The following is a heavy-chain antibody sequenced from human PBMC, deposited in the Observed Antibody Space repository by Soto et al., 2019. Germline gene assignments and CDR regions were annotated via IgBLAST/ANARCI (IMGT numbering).Heavy chain of an antibody. V-gene: IGHV4-30-2*01. J-gene: IGHJ4*02. Sequence: PSETLSLTCAVSGGSISSGGYSWSWIRQPPGKGLEWIGYIYHSGSTYCNPSLKSRVTISVDRSKNQFSLKLSSVTAADTAVYYCARAVGGLYYFDYWGQGTLVTVSS. CDR1: GGSISSGGYS. D-gene: IGHD2-15*01. CDR2: IYHSGST. CDR3: ARAVGGLYYFDY.